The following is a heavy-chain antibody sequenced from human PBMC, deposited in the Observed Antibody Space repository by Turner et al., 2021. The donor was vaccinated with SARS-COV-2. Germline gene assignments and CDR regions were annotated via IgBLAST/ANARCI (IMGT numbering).Heavy chain of an antibody. CDR1: GFTFSSDG. CDR2: IWYDGSNK. V-gene: IGHV3-33*01. J-gene: IGHJ5*02. D-gene: IGHD2-8*01. Sequence: QVQLVESGGGMVQPGRSLRLTCAASGFTFSSDGMHWVRQAPGKGLEWFAVIWYDGSNKYYTDSVKGRFTISRDNSKNTLYLQMNSLRAEDTAVYYCARDQLGVEATWFDPWGQGTLVTVSS. CDR3: ARDQLGVEATWFDP.